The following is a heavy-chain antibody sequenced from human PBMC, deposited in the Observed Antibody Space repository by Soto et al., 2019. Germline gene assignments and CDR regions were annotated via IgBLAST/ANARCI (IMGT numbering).Heavy chain of an antibody. V-gene: IGHV3-74*01. J-gene: IGHJ4*02. CDR1: GFPFSSYW. CDR3: SRDGTWYYDSSGFYELAY. CDR2: INSDGSSK. D-gene: IGHD3-22*01. Sequence: GGSLRLSCAASGFPFSSYWMPLVRQAPGKGLVWVSLINSDGSSKSYAASVKGRFTISRDNAKNTLYLQMNSLRSEDTAVNYCSRDGTWYYDSSGFYELAYWPQGSLVTVSS.